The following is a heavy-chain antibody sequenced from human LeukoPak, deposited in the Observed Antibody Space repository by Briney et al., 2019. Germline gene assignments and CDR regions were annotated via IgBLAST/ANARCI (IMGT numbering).Heavy chain of an antibody. Sequence: GGSLRLSCAASGFTFISYAMSWVRQAPGKGLEWVSTISGTGSSTYYADSAKGRFTISRDNSKDTLFLQLNSLTAADTAMYFCAKASVAIPQYCNSWGQGTLVTVSS. V-gene: IGHV3-23*01. J-gene: IGHJ5*02. D-gene: IGHD2-2*02. CDR1: GFTFISYA. CDR2: ISGTGSST. CDR3: AKASVAIPQYCNS.